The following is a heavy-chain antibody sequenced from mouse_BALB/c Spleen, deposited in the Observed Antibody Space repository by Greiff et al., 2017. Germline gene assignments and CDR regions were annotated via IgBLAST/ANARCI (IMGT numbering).Heavy chain of an antibody. CDR2: IDPSDSYT. CDR3: TRGVTTASYAMDY. CDR1: GYTFTSYW. Sequence: QVQLQQSGAELVKPGASVKMSCKASGYTFTSYWMHWVKQRPGQGLEWIGTIDPSDSYTSYNQKFKGKATLTVDTSSSTAYMQLSSLTSEDSAVYYCTRGVTTASYAMDYWGQGTSVTVSS. J-gene: IGHJ4*01. D-gene: IGHD1-2*01. V-gene: IGHV1S127*01.